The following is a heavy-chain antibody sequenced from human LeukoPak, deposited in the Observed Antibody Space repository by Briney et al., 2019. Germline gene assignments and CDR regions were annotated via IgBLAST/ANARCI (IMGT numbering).Heavy chain of an antibody. J-gene: IGHJ6*02. CDR1: GGSISSGGYY. V-gene: IGHV4-31*03. D-gene: IGHD1-7*01. CDR3: ARDNWNYGSSMDV. CDR2: IYYSGST. Sequence: PSQTLSLTCTVSGGSISSGGYYWSWIRQHPGKGLEWIGYIYYSGSTYYNPSHKSRVTISVDTSKNQFSLKLSSVTAADTAVYYCARDNWNYGSSMDVWGQGTTVTVSS.